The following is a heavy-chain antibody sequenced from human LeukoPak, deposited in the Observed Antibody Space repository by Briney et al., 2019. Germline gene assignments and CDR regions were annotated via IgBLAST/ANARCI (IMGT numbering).Heavy chain of an antibody. Sequence: SETLSLTCSVSGGSISRYYWSWIRQPPGKRRGWIGYIYYIGSTNSNPTLKSRVIISVDTSKDQFSLKLSSVTAADTAVYYCARGGIGTAGPVGYWGQGTLVTVSS. CDR2: IYYIGST. J-gene: IGHJ4*02. CDR1: GGSISRYY. V-gene: IGHV4-59*01. D-gene: IGHD6-13*01. CDR3: ARGGIGTAGPVGY.